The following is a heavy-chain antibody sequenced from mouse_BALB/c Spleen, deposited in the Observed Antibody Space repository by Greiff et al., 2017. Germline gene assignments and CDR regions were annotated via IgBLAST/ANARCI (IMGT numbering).Heavy chain of an antibody. CDR3: ARYVDYGYWYFDV. J-gene: IGHJ1*01. V-gene: IGHV3-8*02. CDR2: ISYSGST. D-gene: IGHD2-4*01. CDR1: GDSITSGY. Sequence: EVQLQQSGPSLVKPSQTLSLTCSVTGDSITSGYWNWIRKFPGNKLEYMGYISYSGSTYYNPSLKSRISITRDTSKNQYYLQLNSVTTEDTATYYCARYVDYGYWYFDVWGAGTTVTVSS.